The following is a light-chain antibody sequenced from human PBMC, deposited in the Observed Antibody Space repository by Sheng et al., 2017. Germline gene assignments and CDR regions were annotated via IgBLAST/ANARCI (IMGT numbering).Light chain of an antibody. J-gene: IGKJ4*01. Sequence: EIVMTQSPAALSVSPGESATLSCRASQSVNRNLAWYQQKPSQAPRLLIYGASSRATGIPARFSGSGSGTEFTLTISSLQSEDSAVYFCQQYSYWPPLTFGGGTKVEIK. CDR1: QSVNRN. V-gene: IGKV3-15*01. CDR3: QQYSYWPPLT. CDR2: GAS.